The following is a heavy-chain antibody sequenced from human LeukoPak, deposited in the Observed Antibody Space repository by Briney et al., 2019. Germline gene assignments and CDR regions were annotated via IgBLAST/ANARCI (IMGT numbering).Heavy chain of an antibody. CDR3: ARDPSPRTNYYGSGSYQSPFDY. CDR1: GYTFTSYG. D-gene: IGHD3-10*01. J-gene: IGHJ4*02. Sequence: GASVKVSCKASGYTFTSYGISWVRQAPGQGLEWMGWISGNNGNTNYAQKLQGRVTMTTDTSTSTAYMELRSLRSDDTAVYYCARDPSPRTNYYGSGSYQSPFDYWGQGTLVTVSS. V-gene: IGHV1-18*01. CDR2: ISGNNGNT.